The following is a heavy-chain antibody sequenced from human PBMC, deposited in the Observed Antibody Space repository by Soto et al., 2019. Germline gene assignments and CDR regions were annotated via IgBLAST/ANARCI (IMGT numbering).Heavy chain of an antibody. CDR1: GFTFSSYG. CDR2: ISYDGSNK. V-gene: IGHV3-30*18. J-gene: IGHJ6*02. D-gene: IGHD1-7*01. Sequence: GGSLRLSCAASGFTFSSYGMHWVRQAPGKGLEWVAVISYDGSNKYYADSVRGRFTISRDNSKNTLYLQMNSLRAEDTAVYYCAKDGLGTTPGGMDVWGQGTKVTVYS. CDR3: AKDGLGTTPGGMDV.